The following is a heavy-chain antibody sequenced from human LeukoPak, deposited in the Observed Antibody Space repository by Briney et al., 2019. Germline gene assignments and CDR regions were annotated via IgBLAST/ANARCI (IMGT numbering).Heavy chain of an antibody. CDR1: GGSISSYY. CDR2: IYYSGGT. Sequence: SETLSLTCTVSGGSISSYYWSWIRQPPGKGLEWIGYIYYSGGTNYNPSLKSRVTISVDTSKNQFSLKLSSVTAADTAVYYCARDGLPVRNSPYDFWSGYFDYWGQGTLVTVSS. D-gene: IGHD3-3*01. J-gene: IGHJ4*02. V-gene: IGHV4-59*01. CDR3: ARDGLPVRNSPYDFWSGYFDY.